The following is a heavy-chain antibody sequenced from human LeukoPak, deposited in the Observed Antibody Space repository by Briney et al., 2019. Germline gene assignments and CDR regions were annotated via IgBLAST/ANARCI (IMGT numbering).Heavy chain of an antibody. CDR1: GGSISSYY. CDR2: IYYSGST. V-gene: IGHV4-59*01. Sequence: KTSETLSLTCTVSGGSISSYYWSWIRQPPGKGLEWIGYIYYSGSTNYNPSLKSRVTISVDTSKNQFSLKLSSVTAADTAVYYCAREYYTYYYDSSGYYSVFDYWGQGTLVTVSS. J-gene: IGHJ4*02. CDR3: AREYYTYYYDSSGYYSVFDY. D-gene: IGHD3-22*01.